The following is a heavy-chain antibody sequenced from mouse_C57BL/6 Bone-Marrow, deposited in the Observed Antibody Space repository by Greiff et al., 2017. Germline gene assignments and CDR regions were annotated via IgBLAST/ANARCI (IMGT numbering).Heavy chain of an antibody. CDR1: GYTFTSYW. CDR3: ASMGYYYGSSFYWYFDV. J-gene: IGHJ1*03. V-gene: IGHV1-69*01. D-gene: IGHD1-1*01. Sequence: QVQLQQPGAELVMPGASVKLSCKASGYTFTSYWMHWVKQRPGQGLEWIGEIDPSDSYTNYNQKFKGKFTLTVDKSSSTAYMQLSSLTSEDSAVYDCASMGYYYGSSFYWYFDVWGTGTTVTVSS. CDR2: IDPSDSYT.